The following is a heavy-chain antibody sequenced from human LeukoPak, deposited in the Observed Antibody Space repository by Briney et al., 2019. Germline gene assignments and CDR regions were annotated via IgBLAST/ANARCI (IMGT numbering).Heavy chain of an antibody. CDR3: ARVYCSSTSCYAPWFDP. Sequence: PSQTLSLTCTVSGGSISSGGYYWSWIRQHPGKGLEWVGYIYYSGSTYYNPSLKSRVTISVDTSKNQFSLKLSSMTAADTAVHYCARVYCSSTSCYAPWFDPWGQGTLVTVSS. CDR1: GGSISSGGYY. CDR2: IYYSGST. D-gene: IGHD2-2*01. V-gene: IGHV4-31*03. J-gene: IGHJ5*02.